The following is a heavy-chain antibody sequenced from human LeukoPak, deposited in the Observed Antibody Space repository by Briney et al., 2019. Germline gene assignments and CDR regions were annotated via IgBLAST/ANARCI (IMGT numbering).Heavy chain of an antibody. Sequence: PSETLSLTCTVSGGSISSGSYYWSWIRQPAGKGLEWIGRIYTSGSTNYNPSLKSRVTISVDTSKNQFSLKLSSVTAADTAVYYCAKDGGYYDSSGYMNAFDIWGQGTMVTVSS. J-gene: IGHJ3*02. CDR2: IYTSGST. V-gene: IGHV4-61*02. D-gene: IGHD3-22*01. CDR3: AKDGGYYDSSGYMNAFDI. CDR1: GGSISSGSYY.